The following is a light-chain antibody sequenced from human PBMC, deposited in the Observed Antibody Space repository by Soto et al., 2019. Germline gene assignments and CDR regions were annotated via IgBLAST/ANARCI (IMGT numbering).Light chain of an antibody. J-gene: IGKJ1*01. CDR2: KAS. CDR3: QQYNTYST. CDR1: QSISTW. V-gene: IGKV1-5*03. Sequence: QMTQSPSTLSASVGDTVTITCRASQSISTWLAWYQQKPGKAPKLLIYKASTLESGVPSRFSGSGSGTEFHLTISSLQPDDFATYYCQQYNTYSTFGQGTKVEIK.